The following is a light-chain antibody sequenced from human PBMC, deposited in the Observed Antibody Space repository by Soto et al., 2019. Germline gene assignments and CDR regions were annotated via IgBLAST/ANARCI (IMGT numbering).Light chain of an antibody. CDR1: KTIRSW. Sequence: RVTITFRDSKTIRSWLAWYQQKPGKAPTVLIYDASTLERGVPSMFSGTGSGTEFTLSIDSLKHDDFATDYCQQYHTSSITFGQGTKVDIK. CDR2: DAS. J-gene: IGKJ1*01. V-gene: IGKV1-5*01. CDR3: QQYHTSSIT.